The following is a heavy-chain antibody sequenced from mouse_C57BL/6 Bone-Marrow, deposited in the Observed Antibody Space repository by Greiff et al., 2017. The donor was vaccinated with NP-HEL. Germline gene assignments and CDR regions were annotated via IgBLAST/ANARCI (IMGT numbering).Heavy chain of an antibody. CDR2: INYDGSST. CDR3: ARDGDYGFAY. D-gene: IGHD2-13*01. J-gene: IGHJ3*01. CDR1: GFTFSDYY. V-gene: IGHV5-16*01. Sequence: EVMLVESEGGLVQPGSSMKLSCTASGFTFSDYYMAWVRPVPEKGLEWVANINYDGSSTYYLDSLKSRFIISRDNAKNILYLQMSSLKSEDTATYYCARDGDYGFAYWGQGTLVTVSA.